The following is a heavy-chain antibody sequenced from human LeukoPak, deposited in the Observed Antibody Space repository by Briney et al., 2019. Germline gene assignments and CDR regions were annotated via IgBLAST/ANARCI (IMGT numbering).Heavy chain of an antibody. J-gene: IGHJ4*02. CDR3: ARDYGGNPGY. CDR1: GFTFSSFD. V-gene: IGHV3-48*03. Sequence: GGFLRLSCAASGFTFSSFDMNWVSPAPGKGLEWVSYISSSGRSVYYADSVKGRFTISRDNAKNSLYLQMNSLRAEDTAVYYCARDYGGNPGYWGQGTLVTVSS. CDR2: ISSSGRSV. D-gene: IGHD4-23*01.